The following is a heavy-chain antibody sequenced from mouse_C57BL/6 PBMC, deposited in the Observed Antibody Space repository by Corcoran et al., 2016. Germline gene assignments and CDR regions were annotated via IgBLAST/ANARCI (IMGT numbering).Heavy chain of an antibody. J-gene: IGHJ1*03. D-gene: IGHD1-1*01. CDR2: INTYSGVP. CDR1: GYTVTTYG. Sequence: QIQLVQSGPEQKKPGETVKISCKAAGYTVTTYGMRWLKQAPGKGLKWMGWINTYSGVPTYADDFKGRFAFSVETSASTAYLKINNLKNEDTATYCWARVYYGSSYWYFDVWGTGTTVTVSS. V-gene: IGHV9-3*01. CDR3: ARVYYGSSYWYFDV.